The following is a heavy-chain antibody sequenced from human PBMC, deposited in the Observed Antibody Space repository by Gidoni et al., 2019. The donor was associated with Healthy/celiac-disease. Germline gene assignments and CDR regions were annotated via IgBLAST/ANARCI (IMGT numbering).Heavy chain of an antibody. CDR1: GGTFSSYA. Sequence: QVQLVQSGAEVKKPGSSVKVSCKASGGTFSSYALSWVRQAPGPGLEWMGGITPIVGTANYAQKFQGRVTITADESTSTAYMELSSLRSEDTAVYYCARAGTYCGGDCYSPHYFDYWGQGTLVTVSS. CDR2: ITPIVGTA. J-gene: IGHJ4*02. CDR3: ARAGTYCGGDCYSPHYFDY. V-gene: IGHV1-69*01. D-gene: IGHD2-21*02.